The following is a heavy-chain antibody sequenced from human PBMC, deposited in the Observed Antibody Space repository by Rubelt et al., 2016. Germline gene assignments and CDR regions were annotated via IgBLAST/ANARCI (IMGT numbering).Heavy chain of an antibody. CDR3: ARELVGATTGWFDP. D-gene: IGHD1-26*01. Sequence: GYIYYSGSTNYNPSLKSRVTISVDTSKNQFSLKLSSVTAADTAVYYCARELVGATTGWFDPWGQGTLVTVSS. CDR2: IYYSGST. J-gene: IGHJ5*02. V-gene: IGHV4-59*01.